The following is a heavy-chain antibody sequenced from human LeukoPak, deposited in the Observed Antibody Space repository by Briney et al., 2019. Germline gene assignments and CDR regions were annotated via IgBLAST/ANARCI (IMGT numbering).Heavy chain of an antibody. J-gene: IGHJ1*01. CDR2: IYYSGST. Sequence: SETLSLTCTVSGGSISSYYWSWIRQHPGKGLEWIGYIYYSGSTNYNPSLKSRVTISVDTSKNQFSLKLSSVTAADTAVYYCARGGSGWYDGEYFQHWGQGTLVTVSS. V-gene: IGHV4-59*01. CDR1: GGSISSYY. CDR3: ARGGSGWYDGEYFQH. D-gene: IGHD6-19*01.